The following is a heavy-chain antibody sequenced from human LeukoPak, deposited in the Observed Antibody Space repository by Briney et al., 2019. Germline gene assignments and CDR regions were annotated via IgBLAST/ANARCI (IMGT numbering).Heavy chain of an antibody. J-gene: IGHJ4*02. CDR3: AREARAPNG. Sequence: GGSLRLSCAASGFTFSAYWMGWVRQAPGQGLEWVANIKQDGSEKYYVDSVKGRFTISRDNARNSLYLQLNSLRAEDTAVYYCAREARAPNGWGQGTLVTVSS. D-gene: IGHD2-8*01. CDR2: IKQDGSEK. V-gene: IGHV3-7*01. CDR1: GFTFSAYW.